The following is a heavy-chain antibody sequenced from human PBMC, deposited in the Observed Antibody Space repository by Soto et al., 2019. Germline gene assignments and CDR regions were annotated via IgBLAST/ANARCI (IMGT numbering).Heavy chain of an antibody. CDR3: ARPGGYSYGVWFDP. D-gene: IGHD5-18*01. J-gene: IGHJ5*02. CDR2: IYYSGST. CDR1: GGSISSSSYY. Sequence: KTSETLSLTCTVSGGSISSSSYYWGWIRQPPGKGLEWIGSIYYSGSTYYNPSLKSRVTISVDTSKNQFSLKLSSVTAADTAVYYCARPGGYSYGVWFDPWGQGTLVTVSS. V-gene: IGHV4-39*01.